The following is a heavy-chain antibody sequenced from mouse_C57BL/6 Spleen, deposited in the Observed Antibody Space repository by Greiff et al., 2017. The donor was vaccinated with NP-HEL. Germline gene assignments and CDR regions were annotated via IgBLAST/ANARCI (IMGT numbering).Heavy chain of an antibody. J-gene: IGHJ4*01. Sequence: VQLQQSGAELARPGASVKLSCKASGYTFTSYGISWVKQRTGQGLEWIGEIYPRSGNTYYNEKFKGKATLTAGKSSSTAYMELRSLTSEDSAVYFCARQSNYTYYYAMDYWGQGTSVTVSS. CDR2: IYPRSGNT. CDR1: GYTFTSYG. D-gene: IGHD2-5*01. CDR3: ARQSNYTYYYAMDY. V-gene: IGHV1-81*01.